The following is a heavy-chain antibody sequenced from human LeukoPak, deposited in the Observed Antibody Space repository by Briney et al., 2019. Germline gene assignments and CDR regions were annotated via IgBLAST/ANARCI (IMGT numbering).Heavy chain of an antibody. V-gene: IGHV3-23*01. CDR1: GFTFSSYS. D-gene: IGHD6-19*01. Sequence: PGGSLRLSCAASGFTFSSYSMNWVRQAPGKGLEWVSAISGSGGRTYYAVSVKGRFTISRDNSKNTLYLQMNSLRAEDTGVYYCAKDLSSGSRRAYWGQGTLVTVSS. J-gene: IGHJ4*02. CDR3: AKDLSSGSRRAY. CDR2: ISGSGGRT.